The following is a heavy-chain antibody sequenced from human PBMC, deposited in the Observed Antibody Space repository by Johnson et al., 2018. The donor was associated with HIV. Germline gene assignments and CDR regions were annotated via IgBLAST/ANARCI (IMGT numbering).Heavy chain of an antibody. CDR3: ASGEDYGGNYGALDI. Sequence: QVHLVESGGGVVQPGRSLRLSCAASGFTFSSYAMHWVRQAPGKGLEWVAVISYDGSNKYYADSVKGRFTISRDNSKNTLYLQMNSLRAEDTAVYYCASGEDYGGNYGALDIWGQGTMVTVSS. D-gene: IGHD4-23*01. CDR2: ISYDGSNK. V-gene: IGHV3-30*04. CDR1: GFTFSSYA. J-gene: IGHJ3*02.